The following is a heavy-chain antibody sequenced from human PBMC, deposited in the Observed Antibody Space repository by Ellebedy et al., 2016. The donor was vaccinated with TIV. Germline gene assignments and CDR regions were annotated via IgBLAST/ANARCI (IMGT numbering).Heavy chain of an antibody. CDR1: GGSITTYF. CDR2: FDYRGST. V-gene: IGHV4-59*01. D-gene: IGHD6-13*01. Sequence: MPSETLSLTCTVSGGSITTYFWSWIRQPPGKGLEWIGFFDYRGSTSYNPSLESRVTISVDTSNNQVSLKLNSVSAADTAVYYCASIPIAAADYYFDSWGQGTLVTVSS. CDR3: ASIPIAAADYYFDS. J-gene: IGHJ4*02.